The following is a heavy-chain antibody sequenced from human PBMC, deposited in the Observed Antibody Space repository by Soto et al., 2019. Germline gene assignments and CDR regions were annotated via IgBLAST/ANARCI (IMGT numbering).Heavy chain of an antibody. CDR3: ARGGYDFWSGYHEFDY. CDR1: GGSISSGGYY. CDR2: IYYSGST. J-gene: IGHJ4*02. D-gene: IGHD3-3*01. Sequence: QVQLQESGPGLVKPSQTLSLTCTVSGGSISSGGYYWSWIRQHPGKGLEWIGYIYYSGSTYYIPFLKCRVTITVEASKNQFTLKLSSVTAADTAVYYCARGGYDFWSGYHEFDYWGQGTLVTVSS. V-gene: IGHV4-31*03.